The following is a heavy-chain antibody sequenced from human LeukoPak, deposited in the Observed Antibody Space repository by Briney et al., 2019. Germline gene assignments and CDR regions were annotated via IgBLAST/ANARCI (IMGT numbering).Heavy chain of an antibody. CDR3: AKDSGSYYYYYMDV. CDR2: ISWNSGSI. CDR1: GFTFDDYA. Sequence: GGSLRLSCAASGFTFDDYAMHWVRQAPGKGLEWVSGISWNSGSIGYADSVKGRFTISRDNAKNSLYLQMSSLRAEDTALYYCAKDSGSYYYYYMDVWGKGTTVTISS. V-gene: IGHV3-9*01. J-gene: IGHJ6*03. D-gene: IGHD1-26*01.